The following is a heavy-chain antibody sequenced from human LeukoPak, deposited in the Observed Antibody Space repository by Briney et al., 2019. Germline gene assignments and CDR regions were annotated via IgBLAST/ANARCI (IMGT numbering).Heavy chain of an antibody. D-gene: IGHD1-26*01. CDR1: GYTFTVYY. V-gene: IGHV1-2*02. J-gene: IGHJ4*02. CDR2: INPNSGGT. Sequence: ASVRVSCRASGYTFTVYYMHWVRQAPGQGREGMGWINPNSGGTNYAQRFQGRVTFTRNTSINTAYMELSSLRSEDTAVYYCARWELRRDGIDYWGQGTLVTVSS. CDR3: ARWELRRDGIDY.